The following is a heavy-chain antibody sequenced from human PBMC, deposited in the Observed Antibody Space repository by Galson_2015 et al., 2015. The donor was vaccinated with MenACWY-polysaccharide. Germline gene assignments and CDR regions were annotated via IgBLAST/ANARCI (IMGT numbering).Heavy chain of an antibody. CDR3: ARDAYCGAGCSIHDAIDV. CDR2: INTDGSST. Sequence: SLRLSCAAFGFTFSNHGMHWVRQAPGEGLVWVARINTDGSSTSYADSVKGRFTVSRDNAKNTVDLQMNSLRVEDTAVYYCARDAYCGAGCSIHDAIDVWGKGTKVTVSS. D-gene: IGHD2-21*02. J-gene: IGHJ3*01. V-gene: IGHV3-74*03. CDR1: GFTFSNHG.